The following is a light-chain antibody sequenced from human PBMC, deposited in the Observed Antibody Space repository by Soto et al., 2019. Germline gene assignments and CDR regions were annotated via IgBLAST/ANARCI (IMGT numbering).Light chain of an antibody. V-gene: IGKV1-39*01. J-gene: IGKJ5*01. CDR3: QQSHSTPPT. CDR2: DVS. CDR1: QSISSY. Sequence: DIQMTQSLSSLSPSVGDRVTITYRASQSISSYLNWYQQKPGKAPNLLIYDVSSLQSGVPSRFSGSGSGTDFTLTISSLQREDFATYYCQQSHSTPPTFGQGTRLEIK.